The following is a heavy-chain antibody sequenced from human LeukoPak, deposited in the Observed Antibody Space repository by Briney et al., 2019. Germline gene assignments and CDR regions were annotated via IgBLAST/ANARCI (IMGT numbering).Heavy chain of an antibody. Sequence: GGSLRLSCAASGFTFSSYSMNWVRQAPGKGLEWVSSISSSSSYIYYADSVKGRFTISRDNAKNSLYLQMNSLRAEDTAVYYCAARKVRGVWFYLDYWGQGTLVTVSS. J-gene: IGHJ4*02. D-gene: IGHD3-10*01. CDR2: ISSSSSYI. V-gene: IGHV3-21*01. CDR1: GFTFSSYS. CDR3: AARKVRGVWFYLDY.